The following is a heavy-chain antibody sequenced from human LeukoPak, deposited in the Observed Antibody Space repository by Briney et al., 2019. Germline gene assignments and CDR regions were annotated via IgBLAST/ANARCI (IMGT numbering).Heavy chain of an antibody. J-gene: IGHJ4*02. CDR1: GGSFSGYY. CDR3: ARVPHYYFGYGYFDT. D-gene: IGHD3/OR15-3a*01. Sequence: SETLSLTCVVNGGSFSGYYWSWIRQPPGKGLEWIGEIDQSGITNYNPSLKSRVAISIDTSKKQFSLTLTSMTAADTAVYYCARVPHYYFGYGYFDTWGQGTRLTVSS. V-gene: IGHV4-34*01. CDR2: IDQSGIT.